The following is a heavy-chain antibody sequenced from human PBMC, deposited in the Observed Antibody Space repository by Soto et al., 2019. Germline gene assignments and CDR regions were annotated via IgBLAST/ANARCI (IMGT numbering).Heavy chain of an antibody. J-gene: IGHJ6*02. D-gene: IGHD3-22*01. V-gene: IGHV3-30-3*01. CDR2: ISYDGSNK. CDR3: ARDLLDDYYDSSGYYYAMKEAYYYYGMDV. CDR1: GFTFSSYA. Sequence: QVQLVESGGGVVQPGRSLRLSCAASGFTFSSYAMHWVRQAPGKGLEWVAVISYDGSNKYYADSVKGRFTISRDNSKNTLYLQMNSLRAEDTAVYYCARDLLDDYYDSSGYYYAMKEAYYYYGMDVWGQGTTVTVSS.